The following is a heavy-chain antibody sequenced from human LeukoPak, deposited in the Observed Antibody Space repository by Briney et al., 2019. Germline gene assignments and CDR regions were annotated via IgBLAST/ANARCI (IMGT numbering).Heavy chain of an antibody. V-gene: IGHV4-39*01. CDR2: IYYTGST. D-gene: IGHD3-22*01. CDR3: ARPTYYYDSSGYYLQYYFDY. Sequence: SETLSLTCAVSGASISGSGYYLGWIRQPPGKGLEWIGNIYYTGSTYYNASLQSRVTISIDMSKNQFSLKLSSVTAADTAVYYCARPTYYYDSSGYYLQYYFDYWGQGTLVTVSS. CDR1: GASISGSGYY. J-gene: IGHJ4*02.